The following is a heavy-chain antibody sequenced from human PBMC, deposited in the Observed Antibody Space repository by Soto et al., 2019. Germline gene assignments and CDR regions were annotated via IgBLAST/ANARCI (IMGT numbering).Heavy chain of an antibody. CDR3: ARTYDSNGYANEFDS. CDR2: IYDNGIT. D-gene: IGHD3-22*01. Sequence: QVVLQESGPGLVKPSETLSLTCSVSGRSITSYYWSWVRQPPGKGLGWIGYIYDNGITSQNPYLKSRVPMSADTSQNQFSLKLTSVTGADTAVYYCARTYDSNGYANEFDSWGQGILVTVTS. V-gene: IGHV4-59*12. CDR1: GRSITSYY. J-gene: IGHJ4*02.